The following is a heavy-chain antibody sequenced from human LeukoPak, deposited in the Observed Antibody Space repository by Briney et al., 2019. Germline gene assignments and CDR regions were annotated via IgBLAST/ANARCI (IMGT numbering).Heavy chain of an antibody. CDR3: ARAHEEYSYAYNWFDP. J-gene: IGHJ5*02. V-gene: IGHV3-21*01. D-gene: IGHD5-18*01. Sequence: SGGSLRLSCAASGFTFSTYSMNWVRQAPGKGLEWVSSISSSSSFIYYADSVKGRFTSSRDNAKNSLYLQMNSLRADDTAVYYCARAHEEYSYAYNWFDPWGQGTLVTVSS. CDR2: ISSSSSFI. CDR1: GFTFSTYS.